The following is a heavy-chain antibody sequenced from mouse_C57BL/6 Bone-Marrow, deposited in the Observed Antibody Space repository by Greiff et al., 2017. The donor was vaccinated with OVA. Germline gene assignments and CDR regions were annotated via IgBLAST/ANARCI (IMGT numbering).Heavy chain of an antibody. V-gene: IGHV14-4*01. CDR3: TRGYYGSSPSYFDD. D-gene: IGHD1-1*01. Sequence: EVQVVESGAELVRPGASVKLSCTASGFNIKDDYMHWVKQRPEQGLEWIGWIDPENGDTEYASKFQGKATITADTSSNTAYLQLSSLTSEDTAVYYCTRGYYGSSPSYFDDWGQGTTLTVSS. CDR2: IDPENGDT. J-gene: IGHJ2*01. CDR1: GFNIKDDY.